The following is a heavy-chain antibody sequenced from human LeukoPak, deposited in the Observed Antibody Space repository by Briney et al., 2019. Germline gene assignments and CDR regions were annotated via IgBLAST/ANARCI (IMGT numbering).Heavy chain of an antibody. Sequence: ASVKVSCKVSGYTLTELSMHWVRQAPGKGLEWMGGFDPEDGETIYAQKFQGRVTMTEDTSTDTAYMELSSLRSEDTAVYYCATDFHYYDSSGYYYLGAFEIWGQGTMVTVSS. CDR3: ATDFHYYDSSGYYYLGAFEI. D-gene: IGHD3-22*01. CDR2: FDPEDGET. V-gene: IGHV1-24*01. J-gene: IGHJ3*02. CDR1: GYTLTELS.